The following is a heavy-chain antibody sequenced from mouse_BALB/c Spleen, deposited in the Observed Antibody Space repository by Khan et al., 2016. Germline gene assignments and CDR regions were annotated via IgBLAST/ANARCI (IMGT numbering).Heavy chain of an antibody. CDR2: IWSDGST. V-gene: IGHV2-6-1*01. Sequence: QVQLKESGPGLVAPSQSLSITCTISGFSLTSYGVHWVRQPPGKGLEWLVVIWSDGSTTYNSALKSRLSISKDNSKSQVFLKMNSLQTEDTAMYYSAILGDYGGYDYAMDYWGQGTSVTVSS. D-gene: IGHD2-4*01. CDR1: GFSLTSYG. CDR3: AILGDYGGYDYAMDY. J-gene: IGHJ4*01.